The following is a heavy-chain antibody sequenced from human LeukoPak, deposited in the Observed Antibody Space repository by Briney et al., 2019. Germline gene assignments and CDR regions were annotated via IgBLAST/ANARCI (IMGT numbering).Heavy chain of an antibody. J-gene: IGHJ5*02. CDR3: ARDRYYDSSGYYYP. D-gene: IGHD3-22*01. CDR1: GFTFSDYY. Sequence: PGGSLRLSCAASGFTFSDYYMSWIRQAPGKGLEWVSYISSSGSTIYYADSVKGRFTISGDNAKNSLYLQMNSLRAEDTAVYYCARDRYYDSSGYYYPWGQGTLVTAPS. CDR2: ISSSGSTI. V-gene: IGHV3-11*01.